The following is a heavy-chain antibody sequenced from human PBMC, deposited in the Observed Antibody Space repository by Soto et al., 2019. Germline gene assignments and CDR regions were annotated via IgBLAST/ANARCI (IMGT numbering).Heavy chain of an antibody. Sequence: GGSLRLSCAAFGFTFNTYAMHWVRQSPGKGLEWVAFISSGSDYIYYADSVKGRFTISRDNAKSSLYLQVNSLTDDDTALYYCASEYCSGGSSYSRIFDYWGQGSLVTVSS. CDR1: GFTFNTYA. J-gene: IGHJ4*02. D-gene: IGHD2-15*01. V-gene: IGHV3-21*04. CDR2: ISSGSDYI. CDR3: ASEYCSGGSSYSRIFDY.